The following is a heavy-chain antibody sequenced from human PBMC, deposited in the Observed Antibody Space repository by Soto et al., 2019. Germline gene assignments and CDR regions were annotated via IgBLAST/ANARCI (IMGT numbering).Heavy chain of an antibody. CDR2: INPNSGGT. CDR1: GYTFTGYY. D-gene: IGHD3-10*01. V-gene: IGHV1-2*04. J-gene: IGHJ6*03. Sequence: GASVKVPCKASGYTFTGYYMHWVRQAPGQRLEWMGWINPNSGGTNYAQKFQGWVTMTRDTSISTAYMELSRLRSDDTAVYYCARDRGFGDYHYYMDVWGKGTTVTVSS. CDR3: ARDRGFGDYHYYMDV.